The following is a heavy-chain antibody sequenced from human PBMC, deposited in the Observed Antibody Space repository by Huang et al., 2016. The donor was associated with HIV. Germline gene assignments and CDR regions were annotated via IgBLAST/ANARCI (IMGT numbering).Heavy chain of an antibody. J-gene: IGHJ5*02. D-gene: IGHD6-19*01. Sequence: QVRLQESGPGLVKPSETLSLSCTVSGDSVSSHYWGWIRHPPGKGLEWLGTVYDSGTTKDNPRLKSRSTISVETSKNGFSLNITSVSAADTAMYFCVRDQGRLAVGGIDNWFDPWGQGALVTVSS. CDR2: VYDSGTT. CDR1: GDSVSSHY. V-gene: IGHV4-59*02. CDR3: VRDQGRLAVGGIDNWFDP.